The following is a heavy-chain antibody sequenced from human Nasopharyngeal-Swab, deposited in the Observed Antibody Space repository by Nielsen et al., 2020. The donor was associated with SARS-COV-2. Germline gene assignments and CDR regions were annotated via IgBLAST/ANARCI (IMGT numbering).Heavy chain of an antibody. Sequence: WIRQPPGEGLEWVSVIYSGGSTYYADSVKGRFTISRDNSKNTLYLQMNSLRAEDTAVYYCARDYYGSGKGWFDPWGQGTLVTVSS. CDR2: IYSGGST. V-gene: IGHV3-53*01. D-gene: IGHD3-10*01. J-gene: IGHJ5*02. CDR3: ARDYYGSGKGWFDP.